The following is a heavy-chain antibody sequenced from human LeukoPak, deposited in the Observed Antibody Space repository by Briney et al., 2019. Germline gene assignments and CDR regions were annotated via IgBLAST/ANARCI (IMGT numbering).Heavy chain of an antibody. CDR3: TKAYEITMVVYDAFHI. V-gene: IGHV3-23*01. CDR1: GLTFSNYA. D-gene: IGHD3-22*01. Sequence: GGSLRLSCAASGLTFSNYAMSWVRQAAGMGREGVLGISGSGGSTYYAASVKGRFTMSRDNSKSTLYLQMNSLRAEDTAVYYCTKAYEITMVVYDAFHIWGQGTMVTVSS. CDR2: ISGSGGST. J-gene: IGHJ3*02.